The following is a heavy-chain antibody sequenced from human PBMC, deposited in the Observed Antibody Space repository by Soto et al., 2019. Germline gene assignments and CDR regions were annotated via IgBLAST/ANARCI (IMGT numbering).Heavy chain of an antibody. CDR2: ISSSGSTI. CDR1: GFTFSDYY. Sequence: QVQLVESGGGLVKPGGSLRLSCAASGFTFSDYYMSWIRQAPGKGLEWVSYISSSGSTIYYADSVKGRFTISRDNAKNSLYLQMNRLRAEDTAVYYSARAYSNLYYYYYMDVWGKGTTVTVSS. CDR3: ARAYSNLYYYYYMDV. V-gene: IGHV3-11*01. J-gene: IGHJ6*03. D-gene: IGHD4-4*01.